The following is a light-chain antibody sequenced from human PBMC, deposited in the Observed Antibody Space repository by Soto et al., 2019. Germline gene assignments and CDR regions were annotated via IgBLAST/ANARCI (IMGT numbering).Light chain of an antibody. CDR2: DVS. Sequence: QSALTQPRSVSGSPGPSVTISCTGTSSDVGGYNYVSWYQQHPGKAPKLMIYDVSQRPSGVPDRFSGSKSGNTASLTISGLQDEDEADYYCCSYAGSHFLFGGGTKLTVL. CDR1: SSDVGGYNY. V-gene: IGLV2-11*01. CDR3: CSYAGSHFL. J-gene: IGLJ2*01.